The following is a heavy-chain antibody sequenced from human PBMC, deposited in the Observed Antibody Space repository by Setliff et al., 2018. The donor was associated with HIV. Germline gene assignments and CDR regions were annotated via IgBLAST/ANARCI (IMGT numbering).Heavy chain of an antibody. CDR2: INPSGGNT. D-gene: IGHD3-3*01. CDR1: GYTFTSYY. V-gene: IGHV1-46*01. J-gene: IGHJ6*03. CDR3: ARDGYYNSWSGYGYYYYYMDV. Sequence: ASVQVSCKASGYTFTSYYMHWVRQAPGQGLEWMGIINPSGGNTRYAQKFQGIVTMTRDTSMSTDYMELRRLRSEDTAVYYCARDGYYNSWSGYGYYYYYMDVWGKGTTVTVSS.